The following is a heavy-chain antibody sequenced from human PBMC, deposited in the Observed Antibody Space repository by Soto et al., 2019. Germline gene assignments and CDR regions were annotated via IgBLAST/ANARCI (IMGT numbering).Heavy chain of an antibody. D-gene: IGHD2-15*01. V-gene: IGHV3-11*06. CDR1: GFTFSDYY. CDR2: ISSSSSYT. CDR3: ARDQTIFTGESYYYYYGMDV. J-gene: IGHJ6*02. Sequence: PGGSLRRSCAASGFTFSDYYMSWIRQAPGKGLEWVSYISSSSSYTNYADSVKGRFTISRDNAKNSLYLQMNSLRAEDTAVYYCARDQTIFTGESYYYYYGMDVWGQGTTVTVSS.